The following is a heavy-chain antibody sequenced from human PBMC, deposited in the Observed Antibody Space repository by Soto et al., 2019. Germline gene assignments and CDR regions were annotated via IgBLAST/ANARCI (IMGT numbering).Heavy chain of an antibody. Sequence: QVQLVESGGGLVKPGGSLRLSCAASGFIFGDFYMTWIRQAPGKGLESVSAISTSSSYTNYADSVKGRFTVSRENANNTLYLEMNSLRAEDTAVYFCARDRDTYGHGCFDSWGQGALVTVSS. J-gene: IGHJ4*02. CDR3: ARDRDTYGHGCFDS. V-gene: IGHV3-11*05. CDR1: GFIFGDFY. D-gene: IGHD5-18*01. CDR2: ISTSSSYT.